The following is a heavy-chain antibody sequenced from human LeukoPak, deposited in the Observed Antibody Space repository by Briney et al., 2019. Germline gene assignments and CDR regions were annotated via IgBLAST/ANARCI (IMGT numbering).Heavy chain of an antibody. Sequence: NPSETLSLTCTVSGGSISSDYWSWLRQTPEKGLEWIGYISYSGSTNYNPSLKSRVTISADTSKNQFSLKLRSVTAADTAVYYCARDDDTAGIDYWGQGTLVTVSS. D-gene: IGHD1-1*01. CDR2: ISYSGST. V-gene: IGHV4-59*01. CDR1: GGSISSDY. CDR3: ARDDDTAGIDY. J-gene: IGHJ4*02.